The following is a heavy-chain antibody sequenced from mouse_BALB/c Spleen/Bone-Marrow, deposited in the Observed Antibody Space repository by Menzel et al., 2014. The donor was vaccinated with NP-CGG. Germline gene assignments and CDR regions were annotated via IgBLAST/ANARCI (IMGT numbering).Heavy chain of an antibody. Sequence: EVQLQQSGAELVKPGASVKLSCTASGFNIKDTYMHWVKQRPEQGLEWIVGIDPANGNTKYDPKFQGKATITADTYTNTAYLQLSSLTSEDTAVYYCAYYRYDEGGFAFWGQGTLVTVSA. CDR3: AYYRYDEGGFAF. CDR2: IDPANGNT. V-gene: IGHV14-3*02. CDR1: GFNIKDTY. D-gene: IGHD2-14*01. J-gene: IGHJ3*01.